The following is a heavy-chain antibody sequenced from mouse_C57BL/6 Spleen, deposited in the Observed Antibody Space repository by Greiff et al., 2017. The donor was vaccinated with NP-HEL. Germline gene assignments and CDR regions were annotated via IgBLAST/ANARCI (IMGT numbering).Heavy chain of an antibody. CDR3: VRPNWDLYWYFDV. CDR2: IRSKSNNYAT. J-gene: IGHJ1*03. V-gene: IGHV10-1*01. CDR1: GFSFNTYA. Sequence: EVQVVESGGGLVQPKGSLKLSCAASGFSFNTYAMNWVRQAPGKGLEWVARIRSKSNNYATYYADSVKDRFTISRDDSESMLYLQMNNLKTEDTAMYYCVRPNWDLYWYFDVWGTGTTVTVSS. D-gene: IGHD4-1*02.